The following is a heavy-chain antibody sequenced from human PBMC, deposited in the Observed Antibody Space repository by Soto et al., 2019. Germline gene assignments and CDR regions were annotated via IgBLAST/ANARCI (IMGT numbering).Heavy chain of an antibody. CDR2: INHSGST. V-gene: IGHV4-34*01. CDR1: GGSFSGYY. Sequence: QVQLQQWGAGLLKPSETLSLTCAVYGGSFSGYYWSWIRQPPGKGLEWIGEINHSGSTNYNPSLKRRVTISVDTSKNQFSLKLSSVTAADTAVYYCARGTGGWFDPWGQGTLVTVSS. D-gene: IGHD3-10*01. J-gene: IGHJ5*02. CDR3: ARGTGGWFDP.